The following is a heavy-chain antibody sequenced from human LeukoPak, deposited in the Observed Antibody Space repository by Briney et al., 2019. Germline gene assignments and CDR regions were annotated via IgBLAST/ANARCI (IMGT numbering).Heavy chain of an antibody. V-gene: IGHV3-21*01. D-gene: IGHD2-2*01. J-gene: IGHJ3*02. Sequence: NPGGSLRLSCAASGFSFNTYSMNWVRQAPGKGLEWVSSISSSSAHIFYADSVKGRFSISKDNAKNSLYLQMNSLRVEDTAVYYCTSRYCTTTNCYSFDNWGQGALVTVSS. CDR1: GFSFNTYS. CDR2: ISSSSAHI. CDR3: TSRYCTTTNCYSFDN.